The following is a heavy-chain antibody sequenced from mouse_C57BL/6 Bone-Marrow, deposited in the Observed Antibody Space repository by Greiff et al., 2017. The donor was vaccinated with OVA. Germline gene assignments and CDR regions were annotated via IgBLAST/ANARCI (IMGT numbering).Heavy chain of an antibody. V-gene: IGHV1-53*01. D-gene: IGHD1-1*01. Sequence: QVQLQQSGTELVKPGASVKLSCKASGYTFTSYWMHWVKQRPGQGLEWIGNINPSNGGTNYNEKFKSKATLTADKSSSTAYMQLSSLTSEDSAVYYCARWGYYYGSSPAWFAYWGQGTLVTVSA. J-gene: IGHJ3*01. CDR1: GYTFTSYW. CDR2: INPSNGGT. CDR3: ARWGYYYGSSPAWFAY.